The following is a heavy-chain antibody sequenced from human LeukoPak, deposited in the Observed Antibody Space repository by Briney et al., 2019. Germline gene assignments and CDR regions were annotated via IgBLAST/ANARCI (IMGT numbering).Heavy chain of an antibody. CDR3: ARVPSSDDYAVANDAFDI. J-gene: IGHJ3*02. CDR1: GGSISGNTYY. CDR2: ISYSGST. Sequence: PSETLSLTCTVSGGSISGNTYYWGWIRQPPGKGLERIGSISYSGSTYYNPSFKSRVTISLDTSKNQFSLRLSSVTAADTAVYYCARVPSSDDYAVANDAFDIWGQGTMVTVSS. V-gene: IGHV4-39*07. D-gene: IGHD5-12*01.